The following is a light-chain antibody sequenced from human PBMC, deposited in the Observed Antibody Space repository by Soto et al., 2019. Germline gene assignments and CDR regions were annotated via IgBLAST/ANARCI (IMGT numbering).Light chain of an antibody. J-gene: IGLJ1*01. CDR2: EVS. V-gene: IGLV2-14*01. CDR3: SSYTSSSTLFYV. Sequence: QSALTKPASVSGSPGQSITISCTGTSSDVGGYNYVSWYQQHPGKAPKLIIYEVSNRPSGVSNRFSGSKSGNTASLTISGLQAEDEADYYCSSYTSSSTLFYVFGTGTKVTVL. CDR1: SSDVGGYNY.